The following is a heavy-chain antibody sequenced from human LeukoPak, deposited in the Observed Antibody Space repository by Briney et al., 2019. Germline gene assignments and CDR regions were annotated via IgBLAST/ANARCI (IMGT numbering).Heavy chain of an antibody. CDR2: ISSSGSTI. Sequence: GGSLRLSCAASGFTFSDYYMSWIRQAPGKGLEWVSYISSSGSTIYYADSVKGRFTISRDNAKNSLYLQMNSLRAEDTAVYYCARDRKITIFGVVPSPGRFDPWGQGTLVTVSS. J-gene: IGHJ5*02. V-gene: IGHV3-11*01. D-gene: IGHD3-3*01. CDR1: GFTFSDYY. CDR3: ARDRKITIFGVVPSPGRFDP.